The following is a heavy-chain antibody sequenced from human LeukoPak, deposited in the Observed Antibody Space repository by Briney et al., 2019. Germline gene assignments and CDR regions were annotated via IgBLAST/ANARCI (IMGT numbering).Heavy chain of an antibody. J-gene: IGHJ4*02. CDR2: TYYRSKWHN. CDR3: AGTTDYSSFLAF. D-gene: IGHD4-11*01. V-gene: IGHV6-1*01. Sequence: SQTLSLTCAVSGDSVSSSSAVWNWIRQSPSRGLEWLGRTYYRSKWHNEYAESVKSRISITSDTSKNQFSLQLNSVTPEDTAEYFCAGTTDYSSFLAFWGQGTLVTVSS. CDR1: GDSVSSSSAV.